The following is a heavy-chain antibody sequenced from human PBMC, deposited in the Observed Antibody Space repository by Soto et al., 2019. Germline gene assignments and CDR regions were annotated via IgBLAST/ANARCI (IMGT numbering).Heavy chain of an antibody. J-gene: IGHJ4*02. CDR1: GYTFTSYG. CDR3: ARVYCSGGSCYWGFDY. V-gene: IGHV1-18*01. D-gene: IGHD2-15*01. Sequence: QVQLVQSGAEVKKPGASVKVSCKASGYTFTSYGISWVRQAPGQGLEWMGWISAYNGNTNYAPNLQGRVTMTTDTYKSTAYMELRSPRSDDRAVYYCARVYCSGGSCYWGFDYWGQGTLVTVSS. CDR2: ISAYNGNT.